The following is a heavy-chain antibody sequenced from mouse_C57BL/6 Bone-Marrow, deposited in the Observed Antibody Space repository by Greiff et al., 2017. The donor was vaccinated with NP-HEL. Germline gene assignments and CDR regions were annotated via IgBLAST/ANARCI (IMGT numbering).Heavy chain of an antibody. J-gene: IGHJ4*01. CDR2: IHPNSGST. CDR3: ARDTYYYGSSLYYAMDY. Sequence: QVQLQQPGAELVKPGASVKLSCKASGYTFTSYWMHWVKQRPGQGLEWIGMIHPNSGSTNYNEKFKSKATLPVDKSSSTAYMQLSSLTSEDSAVYYCARDTYYYGSSLYYAMDYWGQGTSVTVSS. D-gene: IGHD1-1*01. CDR1: GYTFTSYW. V-gene: IGHV1-64*01.